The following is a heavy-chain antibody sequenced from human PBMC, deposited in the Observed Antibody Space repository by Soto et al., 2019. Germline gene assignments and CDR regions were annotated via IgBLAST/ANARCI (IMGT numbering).Heavy chain of an antibody. CDR3: AREGIAAAGTLYGMDV. Sequence: ASVKVSCKASGYTFTGYYMHWVRRAPGQGLEWMGWINPNSGGTNYAQKFQGWVTMTRDTSISTAYMELSRLRSDDTAVYYCAREGIAAAGTLYGMDVWGQGTTVTVSS. D-gene: IGHD6-13*01. J-gene: IGHJ6*02. V-gene: IGHV1-2*04. CDR1: GYTFTGYY. CDR2: INPNSGGT.